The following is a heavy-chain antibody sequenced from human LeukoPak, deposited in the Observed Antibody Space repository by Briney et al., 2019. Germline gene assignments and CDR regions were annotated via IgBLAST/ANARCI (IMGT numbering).Heavy chain of an antibody. CDR3: ARRSWYFDY. CDR2: IYNREST. V-gene: IGHV4-59*01. D-gene: IGHD2-15*01. CDR1: GDSMNTYY. Sequence: ETLSLTCTVSGDSMNTYYWNWIRQPPGKGLEWIGYIYNRESTNYNPSLKSRVTTSIDTSKNQFSLKLISVTPADTAVYYCARRSWYFDYWGQGTLVTVSS. J-gene: IGHJ4*02.